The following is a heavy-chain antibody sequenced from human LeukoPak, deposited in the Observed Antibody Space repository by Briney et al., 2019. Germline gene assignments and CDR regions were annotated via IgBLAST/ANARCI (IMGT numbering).Heavy chain of an antibody. CDR1: GYTFTSYY. J-gene: IGHJ5*02. Sequence: ASVKASCKASGYTFTSYYMHWVRQAPGQGLEWMGLINPTGGSTGYAQKFQGRVTMTRDMSTSTDYMELSSLRSEDTAIYYCARDNSVGDNAWWFDPWGQGTLVTVSS. V-gene: IGHV1-46*01. D-gene: IGHD1-26*01. CDR3: ARDNSVGDNAWWFDP. CDR2: INPTGGST.